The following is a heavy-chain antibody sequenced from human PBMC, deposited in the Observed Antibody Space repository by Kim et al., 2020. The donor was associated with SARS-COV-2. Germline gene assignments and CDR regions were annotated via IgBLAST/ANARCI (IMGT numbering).Heavy chain of an antibody. Sequence: SAASVKGRFTISRDTSKNTLYLQMDSLRVEDTALYYCARPRGSGSYFDNWGQGTLVTVSS. V-gene: IGHV3-30*14. J-gene: IGHJ4*02. D-gene: IGHD1-26*01. CDR3: ARPRGSGSYFDN.